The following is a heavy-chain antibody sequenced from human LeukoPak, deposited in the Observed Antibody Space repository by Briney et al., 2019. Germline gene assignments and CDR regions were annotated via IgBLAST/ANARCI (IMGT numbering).Heavy chain of an antibody. CDR1: GFTFSRYA. V-gene: IGHV3-30-3*01. Sequence: GGSLRLSCAASGFTFSRYAMHWVRQAPGKGLDWVAVISYDGSDKYYGDSVKGRFTISRDNSKNTLYLRMNSLRAEDTAVYYCARVVVAATLGNWFDPWGQGTLVTVSS. CDR3: ARVVVAATLGNWFDP. CDR2: ISYDGSDK. J-gene: IGHJ5*02. D-gene: IGHD6-19*01.